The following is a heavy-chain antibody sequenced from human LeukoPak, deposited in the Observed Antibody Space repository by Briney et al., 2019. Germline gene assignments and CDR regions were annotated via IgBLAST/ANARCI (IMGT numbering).Heavy chain of an antibody. J-gene: IGHJ3*02. CDR3: ARETYGSGSFTDAFDI. Sequence: ASVKVSCKASGYTFTGYYMHWVRHAPGQGLEWMGWINPNSGGTNYAQKFQGRVTMTRDTSISTAYMELSRLRSDDTAVYYCARETYGSGSFTDAFDIWGQGTMVSVSS. CDR2: INPNSGGT. V-gene: IGHV1-2*02. D-gene: IGHD3-10*01. CDR1: GYTFTGYY.